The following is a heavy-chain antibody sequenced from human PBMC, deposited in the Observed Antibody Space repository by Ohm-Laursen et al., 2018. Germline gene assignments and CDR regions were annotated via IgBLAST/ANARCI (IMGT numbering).Heavy chain of an antibody. CDR2: IDYRGST. D-gene: IGHD4-17*01. J-gene: IGHJ4*02. Sequence: PSQTLSLTCTVSSGSISSYYWSWIRQPPGKGLEWIGYIDYRGSTKYNPSLKSRVTISVDTSKNQSSLKLSSVTAADTAVYYCASYHGRTVITTHYFDSWGQGTLVTVSS. V-gene: IGHV4-59*12. CDR1: SGSISSYY. CDR3: ASYHGRTVITTHYFDS.